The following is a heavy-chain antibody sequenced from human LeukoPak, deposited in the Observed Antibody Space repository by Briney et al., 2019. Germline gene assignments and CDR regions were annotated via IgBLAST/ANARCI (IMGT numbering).Heavy chain of an antibody. CDR3: ARDNRYSSGWYFDY. CDR2: ISGSGGNT. CDR1: GFTFNTYA. D-gene: IGHD6-19*01. Sequence: GGSLRLSCAGSGFTFNTYAMSWVRQAPGKGLEWVSGISGSGGNTYYADSVKGRFTISRDNSKNTLYLQMNSLRAEDTAVYYCARDNRYSSGWYFDYWGQGTLVTVSS. J-gene: IGHJ4*02. V-gene: IGHV3-23*01.